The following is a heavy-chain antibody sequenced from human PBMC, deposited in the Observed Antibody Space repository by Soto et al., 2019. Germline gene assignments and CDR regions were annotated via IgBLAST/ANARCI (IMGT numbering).Heavy chain of an antibody. D-gene: IGHD4-17*01. CDR2: IYYSGST. J-gene: IGHJ4*02. Sequence: SETLSLTCTVSGGSISSSTYYWGWIRQPPGKGLEWIGSIYYSGSTYYNPSLKSRVTISVDTSKNQFSLKLSSVTAADTAVYYCANSYGDYVSYWGQGTLVTVSS. V-gene: IGHV4-39*01. CDR3: ANSYGDYVSY. CDR1: GGSISSSTYY.